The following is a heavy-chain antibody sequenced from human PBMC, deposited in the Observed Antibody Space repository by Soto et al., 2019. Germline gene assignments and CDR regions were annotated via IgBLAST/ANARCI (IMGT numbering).Heavy chain of an antibody. V-gene: IGHV1-69*06. J-gene: IGHJ6*02. CDR2: IIPIFGTA. CDR1: GGTFSSYA. D-gene: IGHD5-18*01. Sequence: GASVKVSCKASGGTFSSYAISWVRQAPGQGLEWMGGIIPIFGTANYAQKFQGRVTITADKSTSTAYMELSSLTPDDTAVYFCAREGFYAGSGKYSYGYSPPRYYGMDVWGQGTTVTVSS. CDR3: AREGFYAGSGKYSYGYSPPRYYGMDV.